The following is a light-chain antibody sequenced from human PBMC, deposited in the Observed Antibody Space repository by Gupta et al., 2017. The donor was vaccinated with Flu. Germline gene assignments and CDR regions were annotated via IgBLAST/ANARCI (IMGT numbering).Light chain of an antibody. Sequence: SLSCLVGERVTITCRTSQAIGRFLALYQQKPGIAPKRLVYSASSLHSAVPSRLSASGSGTEFTITSSSLKTDDVVTYSCQKYDKDPRTFGQGTRV. V-gene: IGKV1-27*01. CDR2: SAS. CDR1: QAIGRF. CDR3: QKYDKDPRT. J-gene: IGKJ1*01.